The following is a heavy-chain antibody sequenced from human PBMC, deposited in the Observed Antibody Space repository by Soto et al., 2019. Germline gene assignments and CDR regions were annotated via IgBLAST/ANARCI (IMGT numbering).Heavy chain of an antibody. CDR3: ARDGLSVAGKTYYYYGMDV. CDR2: IDPSDSYI. V-gene: IGHV5-10-1*01. CDR1: GYSFSSFW. D-gene: IGHD6-19*01. Sequence: GESLKISCEGSGYSFSSFWISWVRQMPGKGLEWVGRIDPSDSYINYSPSFQGRVTISADKSSSTAYLQWSSLEASDTGIYYCARDGLSVAGKTYYYYGMDVWGQGTTVTVSS. J-gene: IGHJ6*02.